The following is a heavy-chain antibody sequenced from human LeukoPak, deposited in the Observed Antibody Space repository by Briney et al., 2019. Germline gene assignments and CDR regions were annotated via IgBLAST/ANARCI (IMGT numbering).Heavy chain of an antibody. CDR2: FDPEDGET. Sequence: ASVKVSCKVSGYTLTELSMHWVRQAPGKGLEWMGGFDPEDGETIYAQKFQGRVTMTEDTSTDTAYMELSSLRSEDTAVYYCATGKTYSRFFDYWGQGTLVTVSS. J-gene: IGHJ4*02. V-gene: IGHV1-24*01. CDR1: GYTLTELS. D-gene: IGHD5-18*01. CDR3: ATGKTYSRFFDY.